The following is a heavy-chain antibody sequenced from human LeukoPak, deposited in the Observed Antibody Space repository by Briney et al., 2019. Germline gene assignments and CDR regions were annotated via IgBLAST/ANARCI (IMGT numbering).Heavy chain of an antibody. J-gene: IGHJ5*02. CDR1: GGTFSSYA. V-gene: IGHV1-69*10. D-gene: IGHD2-15*01. CDR3: ARGGHCSGGSCHPRLFDP. CDR2: IIPILGIA. Sequence: ASVKVSCKASGGTFSSYAISWVRQAPGQGLEWRGGIIPILGIANYAQKFQGRVTITADKSTSTAYMELSSLRSEDTAVYYCARGGHCSGGSCHPRLFDPWGQGTLVTVSS.